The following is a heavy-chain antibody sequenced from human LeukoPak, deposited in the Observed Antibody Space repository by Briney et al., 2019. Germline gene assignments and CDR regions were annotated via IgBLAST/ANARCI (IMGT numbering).Heavy chain of an antibody. CDR3: ARARAEKFWSGYYTDY. CDR2: ISSSGSTI. Sequence: PGGSLRLSCAASGFTFSDYYMSWIRQAPGKGLEWVSYISSSGSTIYYADSVKGRFTISRDNAKNSLYLQMNSLRAADTAVYYCARARAEKFWSGYYTDYWGQGTLVTVSS. D-gene: IGHD3-3*01. V-gene: IGHV3-11*01. CDR1: GFTFSDYY. J-gene: IGHJ4*02.